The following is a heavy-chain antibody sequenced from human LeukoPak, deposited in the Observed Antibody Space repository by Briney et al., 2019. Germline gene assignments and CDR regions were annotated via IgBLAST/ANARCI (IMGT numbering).Heavy chain of an antibody. Sequence: SETLSLTCTVSGGSISSYYWSWIRQPAGKGLEWIGRIYSSGSTNYNPSLKSRVTISVDTSKNQFSLKLSSMTAADAAVYYCARASRIAVAGSYYFDYWGQGTLVTVSS. CDR1: GGSISSYY. V-gene: IGHV4-4*07. D-gene: IGHD6-19*01. J-gene: IGHJ4*02. CDR2: IYSSGST. CDR3: ARASRIAVAGSYYFDY.